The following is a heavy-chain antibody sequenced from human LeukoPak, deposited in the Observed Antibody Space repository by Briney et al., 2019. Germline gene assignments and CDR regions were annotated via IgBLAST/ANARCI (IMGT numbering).Heavy chain of an antibody. CDR3: ARDFDGYSYGSGDAFDI. D-gene: IGHD5-18*01. Sequence: GGSLRLSCAASGFTVSSNYMSWVRQAPGKGLEWVSVIYSGGSTYYADSAKGRFTISRDNSKNTLYLQMNSLRAEDTAVYYCARDFDGYSYGSGDAFDIWGQGTMVTVSS. CDR1: GFTVSSNY. CDR2: IYSGGST. V-gene: IGHV3-66*02. J-gene: IGHJ3*02.